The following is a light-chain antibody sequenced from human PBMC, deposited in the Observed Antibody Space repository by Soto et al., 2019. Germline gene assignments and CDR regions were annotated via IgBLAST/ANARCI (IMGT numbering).Light chain of an antibody. J-gene: IGKJ5*01. CDR1: QGISSY. V-gene: IGKV1-9*01. Sequence: DIQLTQSPSFLSASVGDRVTITCRASQGISSYLAWYQQKPGKAPKLLIYDASTLQSGVPSRFSGSGSGTEFPLTINNLHPEDFETYYSLQIDSYPITFGQGTHMEIK. CDR2: DAS. CDR3: LQIDSYPIT.